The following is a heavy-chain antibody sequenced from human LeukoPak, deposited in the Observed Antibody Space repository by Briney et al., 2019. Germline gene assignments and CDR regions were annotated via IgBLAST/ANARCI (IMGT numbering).Heavy chain of an antibody. CDR2: INPNSGGT. V-gene: IGHV1-2*02. CDR1: GYTFAGYY. CDR3: ARAGVHYDILTGYYSYYYYYGMDV. J-gene: IGHJ6*02. D-gene: IGHD3-9*01. Sequence: ASVKVSCKASGYTFAGYYMHWVRQAPGQGLEWMGWINPNSGGTNYAQKFQGRVTMTRDTSISTAYMELSRLRSDDTAVYYCARAGVHYDILTGYYSYYYYYGMDVWGQGTTVTVSS.